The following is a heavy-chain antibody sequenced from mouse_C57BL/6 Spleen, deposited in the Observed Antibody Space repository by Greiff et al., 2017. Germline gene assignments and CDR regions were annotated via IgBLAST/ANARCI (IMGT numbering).Heavy chain of an antibody. V-gene: IGHV3-6*01. D-gene: IGHD2-1*01. J-gene: IGHJ3*01. CDR3: ARAGNYGFAY. CDR1: GYSITSGYY. CDR2: ISYDGSN. Sequence: VQLQESGPGLVKPSQSLSLTCSVTGYSITSGYYWNWIRQFPGNKLEWMGYISYDGSNNYNPSLKNRISITRDTSKNQFFLKLNSVTTEDTATYYCARAGNYGFAYWGQGTLVTVSA.